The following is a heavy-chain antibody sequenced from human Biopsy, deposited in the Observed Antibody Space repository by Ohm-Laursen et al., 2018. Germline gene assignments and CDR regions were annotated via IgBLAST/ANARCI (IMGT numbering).Heavy chain of an antibody. CDR1: NVSFSSFY. D-gene: IGHD3-22*01. J-gene: IGHJ5*02. CDR3: ARDYDTSGYYYVS. Sequence: GTLSLTCAVYNVSFSSFYWSWIRQPPGKGLEWIGRIYPGGSTNYNPSLKSRVTMSVDTSKKQLSLRLRSVTAADTAVYYCARDYDTSGYYYVSWGQGTLVTVSS. V-gene: IGHV4-59*10. CDR2: IYPGGST.